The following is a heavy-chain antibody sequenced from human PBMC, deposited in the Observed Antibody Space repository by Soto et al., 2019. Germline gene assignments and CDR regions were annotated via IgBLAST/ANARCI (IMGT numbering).Heavy chain of an antibody. Sequence: GGSLRLSCAASGFTFSIYSMNWFRQAPGKGLEWVSYISSSSSTIYYADSVKGRFTISRDNAKNSLYLQMNSLRDEDTAVYYCARGRPVASSWFDPWGQGTLVTVSS. J-gene: IGHJ5*02. CDR2: ISSSSSTI. CDR3: ARGRPVASSWFDP. D-gene: IGHD5-12*01. V-gene: IGHV3-48*02. CDR1: GFTFSIYS.